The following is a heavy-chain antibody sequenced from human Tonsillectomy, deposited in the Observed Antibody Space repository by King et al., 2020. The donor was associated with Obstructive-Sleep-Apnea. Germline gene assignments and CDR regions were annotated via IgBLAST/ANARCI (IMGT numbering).Heavy chain of an antibody. J-gene: IGHJ4*02. Sequence: VQLQESGPGLVKPSETLSLTCTVSGGSISTYYWSWIRQPPGKGLEWIGNIYYSGSTNYNPSLTSRLTISVDTSKNQFSLKLTSVTAADTAVYYCARGISGRWYLVDYWGQGTLVTVSS. D-gene: IGHD6-13*01. CDR3: ARGISGRWYLVDY. CDR2: IYYSGST. CDR1: GGSISTYY. V-gene: IGHV4-59*01.